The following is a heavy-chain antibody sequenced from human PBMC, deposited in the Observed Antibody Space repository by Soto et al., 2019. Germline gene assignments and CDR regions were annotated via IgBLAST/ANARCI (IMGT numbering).Heavy chain of an antibody. D-gene: IGHD6-13*01. CDR1: GFTFSGSA. J-gene: IGHJ4*02. Sequence: EVQLVESGGGLVQPGGSLKLSCAASGFTFSGSAMHWVRQASGKGLEWVGRIRSKANSYATAYAASVKGRFTISRDDSKYPAYLQRNSLKTEDTAVYYCTSHDGIAAAGDTDYWGQGTLVTVSS. CDR2: IRSKANSYAT. V-gene: IGHV3-73*01. CDR3: TSHDGIAAAGDTDY.